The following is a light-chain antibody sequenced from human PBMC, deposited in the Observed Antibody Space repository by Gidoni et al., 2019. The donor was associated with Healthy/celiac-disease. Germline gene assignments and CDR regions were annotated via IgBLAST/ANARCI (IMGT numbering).Light chain of an antibody. J-gene: IGKJ1*01. Sequence: DIQMTQSPSSLSASVGDRVTITCRASQSISSYLNWYQQKPGKAPKLLIYAASSLQSGVPSRFSGSGSGTDFTLTISSLQPEDFATYYCQRSYSTPTFGQGTKVEI. CDR3: QRSYSTPT. CDR1: QSISSY. V-gene: IGKV1-39*01. CDR2: AAS.